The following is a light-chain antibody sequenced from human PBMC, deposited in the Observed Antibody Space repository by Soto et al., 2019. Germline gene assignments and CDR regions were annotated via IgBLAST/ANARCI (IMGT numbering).Light chain of an antibody. J-gene: IGKJ1*01. V-gene: IGKV3-20*01. CDR3: QQSYSTLTWT. CDR1: KSVSSSY. Sequence: ESVLTQSPCTLSLSPGERATLSCRASKSVSSSYLAWYQQRPGQAPRLLIYGASSRATCIPDRFSGSGSGTDFTLTIRSLQPEDFATYYCQQSYSTLTWTFGQGTKVDI. CDR2: GAS.